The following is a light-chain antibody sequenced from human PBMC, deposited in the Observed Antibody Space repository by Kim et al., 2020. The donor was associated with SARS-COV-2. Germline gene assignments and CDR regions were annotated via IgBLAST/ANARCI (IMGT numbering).Light chain of an antibody. J-gene: IGKJ1*01. CDR1: QSVDNK. CDR2: DAS. CDR3: QQYNNWPPWT. Sequence: SPGERATLSCRASQSVDNKLVWYQQKPGQSPRLLIYDASSRATGVPARFSGSGSGTNFTLTISSLQSEDFAVYYCQQYNNWPPWTFGQGTKVDIK. V-gene: IGKV3-15*01.